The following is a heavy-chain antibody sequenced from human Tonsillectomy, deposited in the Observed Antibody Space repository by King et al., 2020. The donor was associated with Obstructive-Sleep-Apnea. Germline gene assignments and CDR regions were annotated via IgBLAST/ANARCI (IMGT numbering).Heavy chain of an antibody. Sequence: HVQLQQWGAGLLKPSETLSLTCAVYGGSFSGYYVSWIRQPPGKGLEWIGEINHSGSTNYNPSLNSRVTISVDTSKNQCSLKLSSVTSADTAVYYCARGPXVAGLYYFDYWGQGTLVTVSS. CDR3: ARGPXVAGLYYFDY. V-gene: IGHV4-34*01. D-gene: IGHD6-19*01. CDR2: INHSGST. CDR1: GGSFSGYY. J-gene: IGHJ4*02.